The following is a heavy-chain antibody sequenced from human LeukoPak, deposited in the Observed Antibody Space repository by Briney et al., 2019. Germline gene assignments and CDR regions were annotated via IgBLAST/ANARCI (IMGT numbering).Heavy chain of an antibody. CDR1: GYTFTSYG. V-gene: IGHV1-18*01. CDR3: ARVAYCGGDCYFWKYYFDY. CDR2: ISAYNGNT. J-gene: IGHJ4*02. Sequence: ASVKVSCKASGYTFTSYGISWVRQAPGQGLEWMGWISAYNGNTNYAQKLQGRVTMTTDTSASTAYMALRSLRSDDTAVYYCARVAYCGGDCYFWKYYFDYWGQGTLVTVSS. D-gene: IGHD2-21*01.